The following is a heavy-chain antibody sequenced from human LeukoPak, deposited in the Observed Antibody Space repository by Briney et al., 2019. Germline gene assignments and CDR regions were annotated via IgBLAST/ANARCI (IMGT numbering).Heavy chain of an antibody. Sequence: PGGSLRLSCAASGFTFSTYAMSWVRQAPGRGLEWVSAVSDSGSGTYYADSVKGRFTISRDNSKNTLYLQMNSLRVEDTAVFYCAKDFSGSWQFDPWGQGTLATVSS. V-gene: IGHV3-23*01. CDR3: AKDFSGSWQFDP. D-gene: IGHD6-13*01. J-gene: IGHJ5*02. CDR2: VSDSGSGT. CDR1: GFTFSTYA.